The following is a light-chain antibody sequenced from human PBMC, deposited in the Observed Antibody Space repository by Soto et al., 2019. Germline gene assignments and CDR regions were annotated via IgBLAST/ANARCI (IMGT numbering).Light chain of an antibody. J-gene: IGKJ4*01. CDR2: DAS. V-gene: IGKV3-11*01. CDR3: QQRSNWPLT. CDR1: QSVSSY. Sequence: EIVLTQSPATLSLSPGERATLSCRASQSVSSYLAWYQHKPGQAPRLLIYDASNRATGIPARFSGSGSGTDFTLTISSLEPEDFAVYDCQQRSNWPLTFGGGTKVEIK.